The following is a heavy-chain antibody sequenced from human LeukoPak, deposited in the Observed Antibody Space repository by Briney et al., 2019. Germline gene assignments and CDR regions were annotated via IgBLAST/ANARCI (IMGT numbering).Heavy chain of an antibody. CDR3: ARGKGPSGSGSFYFDY. CDR2: IIPIFGTA. J-gene: IGHJ4*02. CDR1: GGTLSSYA. D-gene: IGHD3-10*01. V-gene: IGHV1-69*05. Sequence: ASVKVSCKASGGTLSSYAISWVRQAPGQGLEWMGGIIPIFGTANYAQKFQGRVTITTDESTSTAYMELSSLRSEDTAVYYCARGKGPSGSGSFYFDYWGQGTLVTVSS.